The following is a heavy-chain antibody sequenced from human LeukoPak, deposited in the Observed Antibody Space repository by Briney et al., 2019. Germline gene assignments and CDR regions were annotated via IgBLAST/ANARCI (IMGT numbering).Heavy chain of an antibody. J-gene: IGHJ3*02. CDR3: AKERGIYCSSTSCYFDAFDI. V-gene: IGHV3-7*03. CDR1: GFTFSSYW. CDR2: IKQDGSEK. D-gene: IGHD2-2*01. Sequence: GGSLRLSCAASGFTFSSYWMGWVRQAPGKGLEWVANIKQDGSEKYYVDSVKGRFTISRDNAKNSLYLQMNSLRAEDTAVYYCAKERGIYCSSTSCYFDAFDIWGQGTMVTVSS.